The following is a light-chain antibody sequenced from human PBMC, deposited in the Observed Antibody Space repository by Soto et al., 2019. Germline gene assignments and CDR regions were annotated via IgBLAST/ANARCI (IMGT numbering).Light chain of an antibody. Sequence: EVVMTQSPASLSVSPGDGATLSCRASQSVASNVAWYQQKPGQGPRLLIHGASTRAVGAPARFSGSGSGTDFTLTINSLQSEDIAVYYCQQYHNWPPQYTFGQGTKLQIK. CDR1: QSVASN. CDR2: GAS. CDR3: QQYHNWPPQYT. V-gene: IGKV3-15*01. J-gene: IGKJ2*01.